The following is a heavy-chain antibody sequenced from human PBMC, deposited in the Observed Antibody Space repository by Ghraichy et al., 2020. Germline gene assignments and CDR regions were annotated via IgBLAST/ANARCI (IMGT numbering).Heavy chain of an antibody. D-gene: IGHD3-10*01. CDR3: AREGPMVRFTHSGRKYFQH. J-gene: IGHJ1*01. V-gene: IGHV3-66*01. CDR1: GFTVSSNY. CDR2: IYSGGST. Sequence: GGSLRLSCAASGFTVSSNYMSWVRQAPGKGLEWVSVIYSGGSTYYADSVKGRFTISRDNSKNTLYLQMNSLRAEDTAVYYCAREGPMVRFTHSGRKYFQHWGQGTLVTVSS.